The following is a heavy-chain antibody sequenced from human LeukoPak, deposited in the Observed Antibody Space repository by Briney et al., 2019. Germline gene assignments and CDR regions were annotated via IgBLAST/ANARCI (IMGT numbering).Heavy chain of an antibody. CDR1: GFAFSSYS. CDR3: ARMGRGSSSWYGPFDY. V-gene: IGHV3-21*01. CDR2: ISSSSSYI. Sequence: PGGSLRLSCAASGFAFSSYSMNWVRQAPGKGLEWVSSISSSSSYIYYADSVKGRFTISRDNAKNSLYLQMNSLRAEDTAVYYCARMGRGSSSWYGPFDYWGQGTLVTVSS. D-gene: IGHD6-13*01. J-gene: IGHJ4*02.